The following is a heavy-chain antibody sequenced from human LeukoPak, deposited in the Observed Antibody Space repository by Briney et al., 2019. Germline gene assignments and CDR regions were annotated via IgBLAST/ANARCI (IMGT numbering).Heavy chain of an antibody. J-gene: IGHJ5*02. Sequence: SETLSLTCTVSGGSISSYYWSWIRQPPGKGLEWIGYIYYSGSTNYNPSLKSRVTISVDTSKNQFSLKLSPVTAADTAVYYCARSGYSSGWYTWGQGTLVTVSS. CDR3: ARSGYSSGWYT. CDR1: GGSISSYY. CDR2: IYYSGST. D-gene: IGHD6-19*01. V-gene: IGHV4-59*01.